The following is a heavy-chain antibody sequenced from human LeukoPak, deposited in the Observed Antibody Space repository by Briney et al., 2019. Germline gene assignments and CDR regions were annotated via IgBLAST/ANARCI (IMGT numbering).Heavy chain of an antibody. J-gene: IGHJ4*02. CDR1: GFTFDDYG. CDR3: ARLHYGTFPPDY. Sequence: GSLRLSCAASGFTFDDYGMSWVRQAPGKGLEWVSGINWNGGRKDYADSVKGRFTISRDNAKNSLYLQMNSLRGEDTALYYCARLHYGTFPPDYWGQGTLVTVSS. CDR2: INWNGGRK. V-gene: IGHV3-20*04. D-gene: IGHD3-16*01.